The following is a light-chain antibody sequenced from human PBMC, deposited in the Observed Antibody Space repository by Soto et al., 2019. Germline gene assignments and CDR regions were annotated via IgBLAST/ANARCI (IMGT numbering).Light chain of an antibody. J-gene: IGKJ2*01. CDR2: LGS. CDR1: QRLLHSNGNNF. CDR3: MQALQTPYT. Sequence: EIVMTQSPPSLTVTPGEPASISCRSSQRLLHSNGNNFLDWYLQKPGQSPQLLIYLGSNRASGVPDRVSGSGAGTDFTLKISRVEPEDVGVYYCMQALQTPYTFGQGTKLEIK. V-gene: IGKV2-28*01.